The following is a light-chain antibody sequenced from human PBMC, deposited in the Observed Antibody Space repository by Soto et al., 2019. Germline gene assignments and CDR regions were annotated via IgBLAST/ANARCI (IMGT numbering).Light chain of an antibody. V-gene: IGKV1-5*01. CDR2: DAS. CDR3: QQYNSYRLT. CDR1: QSIDIW. Sequence: DIQMTQSPSTLSASVGDRVTITCRASQSIDIWLAWYQQKPGKAPKLLIYDASSLESGVPSRFSGSGSGTEFTLTISSLQPDDFATYYCQQYNSYRLTFGGGTKVDIK. J-gene: IGKJ4*01.